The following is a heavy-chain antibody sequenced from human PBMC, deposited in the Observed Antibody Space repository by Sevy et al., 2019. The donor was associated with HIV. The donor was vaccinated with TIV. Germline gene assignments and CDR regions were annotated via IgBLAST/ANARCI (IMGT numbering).Heavy chain of an antibody. D-gene: IGHD2-15*01. CDR3: ARHRAYCSDGSCYSPWYFNL. Sequence: SETLSLTCTVSGGSISSSPYYWSWIRQPPGKGLEWIGSFYDTESAYYNPSLKSRVTISVDTSKNQFSLRLSSVTAADTALYYCARHRAYCSDGSCYSPWYFNLWGRGTLVTVSS. J-gene: IGHJ2*01. V-gene: IGHV4-39*01. CDR1: GGSISSSPYY. CDR2: FYDTESA.